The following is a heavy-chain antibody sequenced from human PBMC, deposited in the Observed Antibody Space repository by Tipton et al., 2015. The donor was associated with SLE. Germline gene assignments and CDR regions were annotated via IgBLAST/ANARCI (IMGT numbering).Heavy chain of an antibody. CDR1: GYTFTSYG. V-gene: IGHV1-18*01. J-gene: IGHJ3*02. CDR3: ARYDYDSSGYYPWAFDI. CDR2: ISAYNGNT. D-gene: IGHD3-22*01. Sequence: QLVQSGAEVKKPGASVKVSCEASGYTFTSYGISWVRQAPGQGLEWMGWISAYNGNTNYAQKLQGRVTMTTDTSTSTAYMELRSLRSDDTAVYYCARYDYDSSGYYPWAFDIWGQGTMVTVSS.